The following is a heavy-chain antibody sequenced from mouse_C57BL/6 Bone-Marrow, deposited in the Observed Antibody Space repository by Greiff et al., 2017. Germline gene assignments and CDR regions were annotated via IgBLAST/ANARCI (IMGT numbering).Heavy chain of an antibody. CDR1: GFTFSSYA. CDR3: TRAFPRDWYFDV. CDR2: ISSGGDYI. V-gene: IGHV5-9-1*02. J-gene: IGHJ1*03. Sequence: EVQRVESGAGLVKPGGSLKLSCAASGFTFSSYAMSWVRQTPEKRLEWVAYISSGGDYIYYADTVKGRFTISRDNARNTLYLQMSSLKSEDTAMYYCTRAFPRDWYFDVWGTGTTVTVSS.